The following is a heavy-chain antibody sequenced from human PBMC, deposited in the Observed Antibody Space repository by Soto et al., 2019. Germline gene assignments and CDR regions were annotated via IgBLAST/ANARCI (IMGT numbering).Heavy chain of an antibody. CDR2: INSRGST. CDR1: VGSISSSN. CDR3: ARRYGYSFDY. D-gene: IGHD1-1*01. V-gene: IGHV4-59*08. J-gene: IGHJ4*02. Sequence: QVQRQESGPGLGNPSGPLSPTCPVLVGSISSSNWTWFRQPPGKGLEWIGYINSRGSTNYNPSLKSRVTISVDTSKNQFSLKLSSVTAADTAVYYCARRYGYSFDYWGQGTLVTVSS.